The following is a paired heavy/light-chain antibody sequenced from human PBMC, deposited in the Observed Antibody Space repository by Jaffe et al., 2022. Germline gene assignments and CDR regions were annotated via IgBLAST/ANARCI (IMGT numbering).Light chain of an antibody. CDR2: AAS. V-gene: IGKV1-16*02. CDR3: QQYSSYPLT. J-gene: IGKJ4*01. CDR1: QGINNK. Sequence: DIQMTQSPSSLSASVGDRVTITCRASQGINNKLAWFQQKPGKAPKSLIYAASSLQSGVPSKFSGSGSGTDFTLTISSLQPEDFATYYCQQYSSYPLTFGGGTKVEIK.
Heavy chain of an antibody. J-gene: IGHJ4*02. Sequence: QVLLVQSGAEVEKPGASVKASCKASGYTFTNYYMHWVRQAPGQGLEWMGRILPSDSNTRYAQKFQGRLTLTRDTSTSTVYMELSSLRSEDTAVYYCITGYSSGNGIEWGQGTLVTVSS. V-gene: IGHV1-46*01. D-gene: IGHD6-19*01. CDR3: ITGYSSGNGIE. CDR2: ILPSDSNT. CDR1: GYTFTNYY.